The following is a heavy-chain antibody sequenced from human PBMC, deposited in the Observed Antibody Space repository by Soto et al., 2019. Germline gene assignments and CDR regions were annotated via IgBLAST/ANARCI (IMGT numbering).Heavy chain of an antibody. CDR3: ARKWVLWYGMDV. CDR1: GFTFSMYS. J-gene: IGHJ6*02. D-gene: IGHD1-26*01. V-gene: IGHV3-48*02. Sequence: PGGSLRLSCEVSGFTFSMYSMSWVRQAPGKGLEWVSYISSSSSTIYYADSVKGRFTISRDSAKNSLYLQMNSLRDEDTAVYYCARKWVLWYGMDVWGQGTTVTVSS. CDR2: ISSSSSTI.